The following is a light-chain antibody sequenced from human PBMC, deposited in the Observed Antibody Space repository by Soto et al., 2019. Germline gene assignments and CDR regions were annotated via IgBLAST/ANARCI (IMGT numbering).Light chain of an antibody. CDR3: SSFASGSTLYV. CDR2: EVS. J-gene: IGLJ1*01. Sequence: QSVLAQPASVSGSPGQSITISCTGSSSDVGRYNYVSWYQHHPGKAPKLMIYEVSNRPSGVSNRFSGSKSGNTASLTISGLQAEDEADYHCSSFASGSTLYVFGTGTKVTV. CDR1: SSDVGRYNY. V-gene: IGLV2-14*01.